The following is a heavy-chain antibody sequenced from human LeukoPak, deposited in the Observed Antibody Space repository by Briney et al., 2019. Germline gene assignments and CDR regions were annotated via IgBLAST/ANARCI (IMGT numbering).Heavy chain of an antibody. J-gene: IGHJ4*02. CDR1: GFTFSSYG. D-gene: IGHD5-12*01. Sequence: GGFLRLSCAASGFTFSSYGMHWVRQVPGKGLEWVAVISYDGSNKYYADSVKGRFTISRDNSKNTLYLQMNSLRAEDTAVYYCVGDFGYDLEPCFDYWGQGTLVTVSS. CDR2: ISYDGSNK. CDR3: VGDFGYDLEPCFDY. V-gene: IGHV3-30*03.